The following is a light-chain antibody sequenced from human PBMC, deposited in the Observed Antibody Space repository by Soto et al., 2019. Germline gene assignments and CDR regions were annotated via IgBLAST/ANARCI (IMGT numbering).Light chain of an antibody. V-gene: IGKV2-30*01. Sequence: DVVMTQSPLSLPVTLGQPASISCRSSQSLVYSDGYAYLNWFQQRPGQSPRRLIYKASNRDSGVPERFSGSGSGSDFTLHIDRVEAEDVGIYYCLQGAHWPPTFGRGTRVEIK. CDR2: KAS. CDR3: LQGAHWPPT. J-gene: IGKJ1*01. CDR1: QSLVYSDGYAY.